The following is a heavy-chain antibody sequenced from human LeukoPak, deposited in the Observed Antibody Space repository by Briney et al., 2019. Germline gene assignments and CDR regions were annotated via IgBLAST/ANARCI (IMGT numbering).Heavy chain of an antibody. J-gene: IGHJ4*02. CDR1: GFTFSNYE. V-gene: IGHV3-48*03. Sequence: GGSLRLSCAASGFTFSNYEMNWVRRAPGKGLEWISYIKSSGTTVYYADSVKGRFTISRDNAKNSLYLQMNSLRAEDTAVYHCARGGDTGSYSKFWGQGTLVTVSS. CDR2: IKSSGTTV. CDR3: ARGGDTGSYSKF. D-gene: IGHD1-26*01.